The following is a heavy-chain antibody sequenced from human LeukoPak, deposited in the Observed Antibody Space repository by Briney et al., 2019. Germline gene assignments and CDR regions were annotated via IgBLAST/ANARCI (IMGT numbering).Heavy chain of an antibody. CDR3: VRLRRNSDTSGFYYYYDF. V-gene: IGHV3-21*01. CDR1: GYTFSSYS. J-gene: IGHJ4*02. D-gene: IGHD3-22*01. CDR2: ISVRSNYI. Sequence: TGGSLRLSCAASGYTFSSYSINWVRQAPGKGPEWVSSISVRSNYIYYADSVRGRFRISRDDARDSLYLQMNSLRAEDTAVYYCVRLRRNSDTSGFYYYYDFWGQGTLVTVSS.